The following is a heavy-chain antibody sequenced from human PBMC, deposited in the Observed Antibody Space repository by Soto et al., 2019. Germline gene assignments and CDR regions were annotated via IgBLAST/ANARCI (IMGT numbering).Heavy chain of an antibody. CDR2: ISYDGSNK. J-gene: IGHJ4*02. CDR1: GFTFSSHA. CDR3: ARRAAGGRYFDH. Sequence: GGSLRLSCAASGFTFSSHAMHWVRQAPGKGLEWVAVISYDGSNKYYADSVKGRFTISRDNAKNSLYLQMNSLRAEDTAVYYCARRAAGGRYFDHWGLGTLVTVSS. V-gene: IGHV3-30-3*01. D-gene: IGHD6-13*01.